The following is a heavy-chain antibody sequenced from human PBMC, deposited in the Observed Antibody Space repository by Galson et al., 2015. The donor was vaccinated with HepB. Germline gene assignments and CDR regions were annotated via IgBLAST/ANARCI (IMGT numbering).Heavy chain of an antibody. CDR1: GGSFSGYY. D-gene: IGHD3-16*02. Sequence: TLSLTCAVYGGSFSGYYWSWIRQPPGKGLGWIGEINHSGSTNYNPSLKSRVTISVDTSKNQFSLKLSSVTAADTAVYYCARGCFEDYVWGSYREQLYYFDYWGQGTLVTVSS. CDR3: ARGCFEDYVWGSYREQLYYFDY. CDR2: INHSGST. V-gene: IGHV4-34*01. J-gene: IGHJ4*02.